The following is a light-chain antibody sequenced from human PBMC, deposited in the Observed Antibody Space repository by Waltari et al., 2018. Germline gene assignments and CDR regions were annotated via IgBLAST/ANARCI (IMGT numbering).Light chain of an antibody. CDR1: QTVSSSY. CDR2: AAS. CDR3: QQYGSSLIT. V-gene: IGKV3-20*01. J-gene: IGKJ5*01. Sequence: DIVFTQSPGTTAWSRGERATLSCRASQTVSSSYLAWYQQKPGQAPRLLIYAASSRATGIPDRFSGSGSGTDFTLTISRLEPEDFAVYFCQQYGSSLITFGQGTRREIK.